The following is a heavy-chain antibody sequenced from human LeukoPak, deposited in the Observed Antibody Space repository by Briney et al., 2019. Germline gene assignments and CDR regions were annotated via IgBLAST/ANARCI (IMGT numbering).Heavy chain of an antibody. J-gene: IGHJ5*02. D-gene: IGHD3-16*01. CDR3: AKDLGVTTVDP. CDR1: GLTVSNNY. CDR2: IYSGGTT. Sequence: PGGSLRLSCVTSGLTVSNNYMSWVRQAPGKGLEWVSVIYSGGTTSYADSVKGRFTISRDNSKNTLYLQMNSLRAEDTAVYYYAKDLGVTTVDPWGQGTLVTVSS. V-gene: IGHV3-53*01.